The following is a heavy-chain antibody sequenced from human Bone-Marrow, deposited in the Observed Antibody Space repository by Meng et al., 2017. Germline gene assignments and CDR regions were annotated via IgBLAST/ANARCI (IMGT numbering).Heavy chain of an antibody. CDR1: GFYFNNAW. CDR2: ISSSGSTI. D-gene: IGHD5-18*01. V-gene: IGHV3-11*01. Sequence: GESLKISCAASGFYFNNAWMSWVRQAPGKGLEWVSYISSSGSTIYYADSVKGRFTISRDNAKNSLYLQMNSLRAEDTAVYYCARDLGVDTAIPGLDYWGQGTLVTVSS. CDR3: ARDLGVDTAIPGLDY. J-gene: IGHJ4*02.